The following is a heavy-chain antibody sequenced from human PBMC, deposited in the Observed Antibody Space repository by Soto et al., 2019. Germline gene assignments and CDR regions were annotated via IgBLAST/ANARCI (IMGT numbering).Heavy chain of an antibody. V-gene: IGHV3-30*18. Sequence: PGGSLRLSCAASGFTFSSYGMHWVRQAPGKGLEWVAVISYDGSNKYYADSVKGRFTISRDNSKNTLYLQMNSLRAEDTAVYYCAKTVRPGATLYYYYGMDVWGQGTTVTVSS. D-gene: IGHD4-4*01. CDR1: GFTFSSYG. CDR3: AKTVRPGATLYYYYGMDV. CDR2: ISYDGSNK. J-gene: IGHJ6*02.